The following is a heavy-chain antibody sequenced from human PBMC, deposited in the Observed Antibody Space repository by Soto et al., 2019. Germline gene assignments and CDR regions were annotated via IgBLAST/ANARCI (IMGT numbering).Heavy chain of an antibody. Sequence: QVQLVESGGGVVQPGRSLRLSCAASGFTFSSYAMHWVRQAPGKGLEWVAVISYDGSNKYYADSVKGRFTISRDNSKNTLYLQMNRLRAEDTAVYYCAREVEWLTVYYYYCMDVWGPGTTVTVSS. CDR1: GFTFSSYA. D-gene: IGHD3-3*01. CDR3: AREVEWLTVYYYYCMDV. J-gene: IGHJ6*02. V-gene: IGHV3-30-3*01. CDR2: ISYDGSNK.